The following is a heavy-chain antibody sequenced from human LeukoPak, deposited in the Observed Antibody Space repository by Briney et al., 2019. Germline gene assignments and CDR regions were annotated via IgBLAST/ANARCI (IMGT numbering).Heavy chain of an antibody. D-gene: IGHD2-2*01. J-gene: IGHJ6*04. CDR3: ARSLIVVVPAAMGVYYYGMDV. Sequence: PSETLSLTCAVYGGSFSGYYWSWIRQPPGKGLEWIGEINHSGSTNYNPSLKSRVTISVDTSKNQFSLKLSSVTAADTAVYYCARSLIVVVPAAMGVYYYGMDVWGKGTTVTVSS. CDR1: GGSFSGYY. CDR2: INHSGST. V-gene: IGHV4-34*01.